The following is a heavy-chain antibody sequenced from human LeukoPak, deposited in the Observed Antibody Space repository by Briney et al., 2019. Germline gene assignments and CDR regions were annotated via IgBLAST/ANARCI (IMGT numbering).Heavy chain of an antibody. Sequence: GGSLRLSCAASGFTFSSYWMSWVRQAPGKGLEWVANIKQDRSEKYYVDSVKGRFTISRDNAKNSLYLQMNSLRAEDTAVYYCARVSSKATVRGLITKKNYYYYYMDVWGKGTTVTISS. CDR3: ARVSSKATVRGLITKKNYYYYYMDV. CDR2: IKQDRSEK. CDR1: GFTFSSYW. J-gene: IGHJ6*03. D-gene: IGHD3-10*01. V-gene: IGHV3-7*01.